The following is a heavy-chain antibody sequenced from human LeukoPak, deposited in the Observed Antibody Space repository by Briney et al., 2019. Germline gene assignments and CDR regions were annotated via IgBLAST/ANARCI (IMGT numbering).Heavy chain of an antibody. CDR1: GYTFTSYY. J-gene: IGHJ4*02. V-gene: IGHV1-46*03. CDR3: ARSDTAMARDY. CDR2: INPSGGST. D-gene: IGHD5-18*01. Sequence: ASVKVSCKASGYTFTSYYMHWVRQAPGQGLEWMGIINPSGGSTSYAQKFQGRVTMTRDASTSTVYMELSSLRSEDTAVYYCARSDTAMARDYWGQGTLVTVSS.